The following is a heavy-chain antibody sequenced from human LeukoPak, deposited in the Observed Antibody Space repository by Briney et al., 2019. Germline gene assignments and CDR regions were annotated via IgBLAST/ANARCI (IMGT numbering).Heavy chain of an antibody. V-gene: IGHV3-7*01. CDR1: GFTFSSYW. J-gene: IGHJ6*03. D-gene: IGHD6-6*01. CDR3: AKDQRVVAAPKALYYMDV. Sequence: GGSLRPSCAASGFTFSSYWMSWVRQAPGKGLEWVANIKQDGSEKYYVDSVKGRFTISRDNSKNSLYLQMNSLRAEDTAVYYCAKDQRVVAAPKALYYMDVWGKGTTVTVSS. CDR2: IKQDGSEK.